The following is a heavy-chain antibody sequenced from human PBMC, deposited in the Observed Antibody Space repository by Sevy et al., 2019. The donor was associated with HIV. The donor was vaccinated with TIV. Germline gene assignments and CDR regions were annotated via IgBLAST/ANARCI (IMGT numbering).Heavy chain of an antibody. J-gene: IGHJ5*02. CDR3: ARRYIWNDGWFDP. Sequence: SETLSLTCIVSGGYISSTNYYWGWIRQPPGKGLEWIGSIYYRGNTNYNPSLTSRVTISVATSKNQFSLKLTSVTAADTAVYYCARRYIWNDGWFDPWGQGTLVTVSS. V-gene: IGHV4-39*01. CDR2: IYYRGNT. D-gene: IGHD1-20*01. CDR1: GGYISSTNYY.